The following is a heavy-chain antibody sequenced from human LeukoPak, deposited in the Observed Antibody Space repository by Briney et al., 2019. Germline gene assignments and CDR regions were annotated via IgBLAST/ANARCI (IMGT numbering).Heavy chain of an antibody. CDR1: GVSLNTCCYY. CDR3: ARGRSYGLDFDS. CDR2: KYYSGST. D-gene: IGHD5-18*01. J-gene: IGHJ4*02. V-gene: IGHV4-61*01. Sequence: PSETLSLTCGVSGVSLNTCCYYWTWVRQPPGKGREWIEYKYYSGSTRNNSSRRSRLTISLDSSKNQFSLRLTSVTAADTAVYCCARGRSYGLDFDSWGPGTLVIVSS.